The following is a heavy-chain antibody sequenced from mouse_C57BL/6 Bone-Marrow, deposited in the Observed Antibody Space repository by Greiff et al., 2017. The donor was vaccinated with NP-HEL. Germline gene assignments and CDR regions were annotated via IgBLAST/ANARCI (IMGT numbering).Heavy chain of an antibody. CDR2: IYPGDGDT. V-gene: IGHV1-82*01. CDR3: ARRLERPDY. D-gene: IGHD4-1*01. J-gene: IGHJ2*01. Sequence: QVQLKESGPELVKPGASVKISCKASGYAFSSSWMNWVKQRPGKGLEWIGRIYPGDGDTNYNGKFKGKATLTADKSSSTAYMQLSSLTSEDSAVYFCARRLERPDYWGQGTTLTVSS. CDR1: GYAFSSSW.